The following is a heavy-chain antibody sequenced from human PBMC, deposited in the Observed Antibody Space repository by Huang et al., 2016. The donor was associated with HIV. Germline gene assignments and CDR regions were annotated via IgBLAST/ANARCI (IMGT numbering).Heavy chain of an antibody. Sequence: QVQLVQSGPEVKKPGASVKVSCQTSGYIFSNYDINWVRQAPGQGLQWMGWVNPNSGKTDYGQNFQGRVTLTRRTSTGAAYMVLNSLTSQDTAVYYCARLTSGWYQDYWGQGTLVTVSS. CDR3: ARLTSGWYQDY. CDR1: GYIFSNYD. V-gene: IGHV1-8*01. CDR2: VNPNSGKT. D-gene: IGHD6-19*01. J-gene: IGHJ4*02.